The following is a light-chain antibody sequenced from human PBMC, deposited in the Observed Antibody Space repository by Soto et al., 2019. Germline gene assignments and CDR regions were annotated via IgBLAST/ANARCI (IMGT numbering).Light chain of an antibody. CDR1: ALPKKY. CDR2: KDS. V-gene: IGLV3-16*01. CDR3: LSADSSDTL. Sequence: SYELTQPPSVSVSLGQMARITCSGEALPKKYAYWYQQKPGQFPVLVIYKDSERPSGIPERFSGSSSGTIVTLTISGVQAEDEADYYCLSADSSDTLFGGGTKVTVL. J-gene: IGLJ2*01.